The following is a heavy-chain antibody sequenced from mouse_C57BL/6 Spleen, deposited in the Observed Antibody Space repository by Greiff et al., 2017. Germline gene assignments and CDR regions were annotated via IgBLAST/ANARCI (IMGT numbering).Heavy chain of an antibody. CDR2: IHPSDSDT. Sequence: QVQLQQPGAELVKPGASVKVSCTASGYTFTSYWMHWVKQRPGQGLEWIGRIHPSDSDTNYNQKFKGKATLTVDKSSSTAYMQLSSLTSEDAAVYYCAICYDYYWFAYWGQGTLVTVSA. D-gene: IGHD2-4*01. V-gene: IGHV1-74*01. CDR3: AICYDYYWFAY. CDR1: GYTFTSYW. J-gene: IGHJ3*01.